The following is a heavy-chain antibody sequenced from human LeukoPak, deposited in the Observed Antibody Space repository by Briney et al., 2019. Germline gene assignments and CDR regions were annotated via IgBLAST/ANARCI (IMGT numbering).Heavy chain of an antibody. CDR3: ARDRDGSGWFRIDH. Sequence: PGGSLRLSCAASGFTFSSYSMNWVRQAPGEGLEWVSSISSSSSYIYYADSVKGRFTISRDNAKNSLYLQMNSLRAEDTAVYYCARDRDGSGWFRIDHWGRGTLVTVSS. CDR1: GFTFSSYS. D-gene: IGHD6-19*01. CDR2: ISSSSSYI. J-gene: IGHJ4*02. V-gene: IGHV3-21*01.